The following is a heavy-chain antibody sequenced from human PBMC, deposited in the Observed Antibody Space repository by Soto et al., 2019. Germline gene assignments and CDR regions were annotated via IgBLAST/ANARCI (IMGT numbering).Heavy chain of an antibody. CDR1: GFPFINFA. V-gene: IGHV3-23*01. J-gene: IGHJ4*01. CDR3: AMECEFGELPY. CDR2: IGGRADNT. D-gene: IGHD4-17*01. Sequence: EVQLLESGGGLGRPGGSLRLSCTTSGFPFINFALSWVRQAPGNGLEWVSTIGGRADNTYYADRVKGRFTISRYMSNTTLFLQLNSLVDEDTAIYYCAMECEFGELPYCGHGTPVYVSS.